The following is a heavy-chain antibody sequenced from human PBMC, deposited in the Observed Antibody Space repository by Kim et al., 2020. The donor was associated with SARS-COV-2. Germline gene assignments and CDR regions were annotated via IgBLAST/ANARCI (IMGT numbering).Heavy chain of an antibody. Sequence: PSFQGQVTISADKSISTAYLQWSSLKASDTAMYYCARGKEMAIPYYFDYWGQGTLVTVSS. J-gene: IGHJ4*02. D-gene: IGHD2-21*01. CDR3: ARGKEMAIPYYFDY. V-gene: IGHV5-51*01.